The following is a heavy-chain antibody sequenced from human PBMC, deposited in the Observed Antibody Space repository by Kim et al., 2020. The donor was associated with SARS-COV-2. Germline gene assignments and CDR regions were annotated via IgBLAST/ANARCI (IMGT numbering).Heavy chain of an antibody. D-gene: IGHD3-9*01. V-gene: IGHV3-30*07. J-gene: IGHJ4*02. CDR3: ARDPGNYDILTGYYPTHDY. Sequence: GRFTLSRDNYKNTLYLQMNSLGAEDTAVYYCARDPGNYDILTGYYPTHDYWGQGTLVTVSA.